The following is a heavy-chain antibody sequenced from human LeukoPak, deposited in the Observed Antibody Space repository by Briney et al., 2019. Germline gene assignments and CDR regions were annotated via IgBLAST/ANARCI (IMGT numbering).Heavy chain of an antibody. J-gene: IGHJ3*02. V-gene: IGHV1-18*04. CDR3: ARGRDYGGNVDAFDI. Sequence: ASVKVSCKASGYTFTGYYMHWVRQAPGQGLEWMGWISAYNGNTNYAQKLQGRVTMTTDTSTSTAYMELRSLRSDDTAVYYCARGRDYGGNVDAFDIWGQGTMVTVSS. CDR1: GYTFTGYY. D-gene: IGHD4-23*01. CDR2: ISAYNGNT.